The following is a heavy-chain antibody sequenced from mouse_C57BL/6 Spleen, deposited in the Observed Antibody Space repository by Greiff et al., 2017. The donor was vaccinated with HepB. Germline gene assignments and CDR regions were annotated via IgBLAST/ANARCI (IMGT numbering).Heavy chain of an antibody. CDR2: ISGGGGNT. CDR1: GFTFSSYT. V-gene: IGHV5-9*01. Sequence: EVQRVESGGGLVKPGGSLKLSCAASGFTFSSYTMSWIRQTPEKRLEWVATISGGGGNTYYPDSVKGRFTISRDNAKNTLYLQMSSLRSEDTALYYCARLFTSYFDYWGQGTTLTVSS. J-gene: IGHJ2*01. CDR3: ARLFTSYFDY.